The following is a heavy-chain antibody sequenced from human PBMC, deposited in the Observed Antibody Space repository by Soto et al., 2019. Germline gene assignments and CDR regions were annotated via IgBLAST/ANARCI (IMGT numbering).Heavy chain of an antibody. D-gene: IGHD5-18*01. CDR2: IYYSGST. V-gene: IGHV4-59*12. CDR1: GGSISSYY. Sequence: SETLSLTCTVSGGSISSYYWSWIRQPPGKGLEWIGYIYYSGSTNYHPSLKSRVTISVDTSKNQFSLKLSSVTAADTAVYYCAREDSHGYFMWFDPWGQGTLVTVSS. CDR3: AREDSHGYFMWFDP. J-gene: IGHJ5*02.